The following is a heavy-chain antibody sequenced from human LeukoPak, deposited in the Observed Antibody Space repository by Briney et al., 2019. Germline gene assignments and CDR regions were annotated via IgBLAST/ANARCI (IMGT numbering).Heavy chain of an antibody. Sequence: GGSLRLSCEASGFTFSSYWMHWVRRAPGKGLVCVSVIKPDGVITYEDCVRGRVTISRDNAKNTLFLQMVSLRAEDTAIYYCARSRFCASGGCYYDHWGQGIPVTVSS. V-gene: IGHV3-74*01. J-gene: IGHJ4*02. CDR3: ARSRFCASGGCYYDH. CDR1: GFTFSSYW. CDR2: IKPDGVIT. D-gene: IGHD2-8*02.